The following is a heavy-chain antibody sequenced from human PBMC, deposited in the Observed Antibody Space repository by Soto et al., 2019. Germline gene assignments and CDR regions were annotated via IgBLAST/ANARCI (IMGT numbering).Heavy chain of an antibody. D-gene: IGHD2-2*01. CDR3: ARGPHVGISTS. Sequence: GGSLRLSCAASGFTFSSYGMHWVRQAPGKGLEWVAVIWYDGSNKYYADSVKGRFTISRDNSKNTLYLQMNSLRAEDTAVYYCARGPHVGISTSWGQGTLVTVSS. V-gene: IGHV3-33*01. J-gene: IGHJ4*02. CDR1: GFTFSSYG. CDR2: IWYDGSNK.